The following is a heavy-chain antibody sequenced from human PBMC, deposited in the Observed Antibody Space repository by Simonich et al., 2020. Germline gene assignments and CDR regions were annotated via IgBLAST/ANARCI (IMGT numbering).Heavy chain of an antibody. J-gene: IGHJ4*02. Sequence: QVQLVQSGAEVKKPGASVKVSCKASGYTFTSYGISWVLQAPGQGLEWMGLNGAINSNTNEAMKLQGGVTMTTDTSTSTAYMELRSLRSDDTAVYYCARDQGGRAAAATDYWGQGTLVTVSS. CDR1: GYTFTSYG. CDR2: NGAINSNT. V-gene: IGHV1-18*01. D-gene: IGHD6-13*01. CDR3: ARDQGGRAAAATDY.